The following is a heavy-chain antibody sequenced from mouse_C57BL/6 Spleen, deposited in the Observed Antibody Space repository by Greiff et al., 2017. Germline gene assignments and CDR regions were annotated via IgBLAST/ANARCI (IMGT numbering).Heavy chain of an antibody. J-gene: IGHJ2*01. CDR1: GYTFTSYT. D-gene: IGHD1-1*01. CDR2: INPSSGYT. Sequence: QVQLQQSGAELARPGASVKMSCKASGYTFTSYTMHWVKQRPGQGLEWIGYINPSSGYTKYNQKFKDKATLTADKSSSTAYMQLSSLTSEDSAVYYCARSHYYGSSYGDFDYWGQGTTLTVAS. V-gene: IGHV1-4*01. CDR3: ARSHYYGSSYGDFDY.